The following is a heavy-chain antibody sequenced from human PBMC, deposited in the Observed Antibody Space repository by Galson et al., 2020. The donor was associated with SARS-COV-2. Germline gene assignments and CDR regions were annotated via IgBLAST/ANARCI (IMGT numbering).Heavy chain of an antibody. CDR3: ARGAPGDYYDSSGYLGY. V-gene: IGHV3-30*04. CDR2: ISYDGSNK. D-gene: IGHD3-22*01. Sequence: GESLKISCAASGFTFSSYAMHWVRQAPGKGLEWVAVISYDGSNKYYADSVKGRFTISRDNSKNTLYLQMNSLRAEDTAVYYCARGAPGDYYDSSGYLGYWGQGTLVTVSS. CDR1: GFTFSSYA. J-gene: IGHJ4*02.